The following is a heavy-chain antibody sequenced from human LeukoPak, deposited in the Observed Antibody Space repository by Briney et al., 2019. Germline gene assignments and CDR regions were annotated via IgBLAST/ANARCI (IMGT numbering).Heavy chain of an antibody. D-gene: IGHD6-13*01. CDR3: ARDSEQQLVIEYFDY. J-gene: IGHJ4*02. V-gene: IGHV3-21*06. CDR2: ISSSNSYI. CDR1: GFTFSNYS. Sequence: PGGSLRLSCAASGFTFSNYSMNWVRQAPGKGLEWVSSISSSNSYIYYADSVKGRFTISRDNAKNSLYLQMNSLRAKDTAVYYCARDSEQQLVIEYFDYWGQGTLVTVSS.